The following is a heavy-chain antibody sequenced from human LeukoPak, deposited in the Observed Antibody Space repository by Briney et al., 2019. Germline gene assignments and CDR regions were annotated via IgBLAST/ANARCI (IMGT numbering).Heavy chain of an antibody. V-gene: IGHV4-61*01. CDR2: IYYSGST. CDR3: ARAGYCSGGSCYSGRFDY. Sequence: SETLSLTCTVSGGSVSSGSYYWSWIQQPPGKGLEWIGYIYYSGSTNYNPSLKSRVTISVDTSKNQFSLKLSSVTAADTAVYYCARAGYCSGGSCYSGRFDYWGQGTLVTVSS. J-gene: IGHJ4*02. CDR1: GGSVSSGSYY. D-gene: IGHD2-15*01.